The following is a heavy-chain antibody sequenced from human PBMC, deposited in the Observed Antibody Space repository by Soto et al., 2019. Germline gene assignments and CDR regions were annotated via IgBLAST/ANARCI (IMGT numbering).Heavy chain of an antibody. CDR3: ARAVYCTTANCWDDFHYYNIDV. V-gene: IGHV4-31*03. D-gene: IGHD2-2*01. Sequence: SSETLSLTCTVSGGSIRSGGYYWSWVRQNPRRGLEWIGNIYYSGNTYYNPSLKSRLTISVDTSKNQFSLNLSSVTAADTAVYYCARAVYCTTANCWDDFHYYNIDVWGQGTAVTVSS. CDR1: GGSIRSGGYY. CDR2: IYYSGNT. J-gene: IGHJ6*02.